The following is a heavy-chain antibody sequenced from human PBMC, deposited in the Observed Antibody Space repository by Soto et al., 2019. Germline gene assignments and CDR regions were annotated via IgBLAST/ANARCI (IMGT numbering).Heavy chain of an antibody. V-gene: IGHV3-9*01. J-gene: IGHJ4*02. CDR2: ISWNSGSI. Sequence: QPGGSLRLSCAASGFTFDDYAMHWVRQAPGKGLEWVSGISWNSGSIGYADSVKGRFTISRDNAKNSLYLQMNSLRAEDTALYYCAKSGSSWPYFDYWGQGTLVTVS. CDR1: GFTFDDYA. CDR3: AKSGSSWPYFDY. D-gene: IGHD6-13*01.